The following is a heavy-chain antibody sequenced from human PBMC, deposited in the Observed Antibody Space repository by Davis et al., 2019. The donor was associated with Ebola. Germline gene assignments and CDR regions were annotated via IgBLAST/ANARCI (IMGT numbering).Heavy chain of an antibody. V-gene: IGHV1-69*04. Sequence: SVKVSCKASGGTFSSYAISWVRQAPGQGLEWMGRIIPILGIANYAQKFQGRVTITADNSTSTAYMELSSLRSEDTAVYYCARRQYDSSGSPFDYWGQGTLVTVSS. CDR2: IIPILGIA. CDR3: ARRQYDSSGSPFDY. D-gene: IGHD3-22*01. CDR1: GGTFSSYA. J-gene: IGHJ4*02.